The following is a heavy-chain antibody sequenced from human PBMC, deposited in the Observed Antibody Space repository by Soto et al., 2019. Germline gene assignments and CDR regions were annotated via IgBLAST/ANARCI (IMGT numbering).Heavy chain of an antibody. V-gene: IGHV4-34*01. CDR1: GGSFSGYY. Sequence: SETLSLTCAVYGGSFSGYYWSWIRQPPGKGLEWIGEINHSGSTNYNPSLKSRVTISVDTSKNQFSLKLSSVTAADTAVYHCARILHYYYYGMDVWGQGTTVTVSS. CDR3: ARILHYYYYGMDV. J-gene: IGHJ6*02. CDR2: INHSGST.